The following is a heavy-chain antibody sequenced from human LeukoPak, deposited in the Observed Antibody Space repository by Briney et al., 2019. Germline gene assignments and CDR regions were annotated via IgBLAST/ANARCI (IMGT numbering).Heavy chain of an antibody. CDR3: AKARGKTTVAPYYFDY. Sequence: GGSLRLSCAASGFTSSSYSMNWVRQAPGKGLEWVSSISSSSSYIYYADSVKGRFTISRDNAKNSLYLQMNSLRAEDTAVYYCAKARGKTTVAPYYFDYWGQGTLVTVSS. CDR1: GFTSSSYS. D-gene: IGHD4-23*01. J-gene: IGHJ4*02. V-gene: IGHV3-21*01. CDR2: ISSSSSYI.